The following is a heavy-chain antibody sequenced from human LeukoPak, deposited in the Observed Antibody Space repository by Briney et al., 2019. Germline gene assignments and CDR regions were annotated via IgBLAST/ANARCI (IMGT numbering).Heavy chain of an antibody. V-gene: IGHV3-48*03. CDR2: ISTSGSIM. D-gene: IGHD1/OR15-1a*01. CDR3: ARDRGVTGTLWFDP. CDR1: GFSLSSYE. Sequence: GGSLRLSCAASGFSLSSYEMNWVRQAPGKGLEWVSYISTSGSIMYYADSVKGRFTISRDNAKNLVYLQMNSLRADDTAVYYCARDRGVTGTLWFDPWGQGTLVTVSS. J-gene: IGHJ5*02.